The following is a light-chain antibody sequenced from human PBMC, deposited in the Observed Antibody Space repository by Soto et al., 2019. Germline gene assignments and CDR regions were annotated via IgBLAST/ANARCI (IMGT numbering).Light chain of an antibody. CDR2: DDS. CDR1: NIGGKS. V-gene: IGLV3-21*02. J-gene: IGLJ1*01. CDR3: HVWDSSSDHHV. Sequence: SYELTQPPSVSVAPGQTARITCGGNNIGGKSVHWYQQKPGQAPVLVVYDDSDRPSGIPDRFSGSNSGDTATLTIRRVEAGDEADYYCHVWDSSSDHHVFGTGTQLTVL.